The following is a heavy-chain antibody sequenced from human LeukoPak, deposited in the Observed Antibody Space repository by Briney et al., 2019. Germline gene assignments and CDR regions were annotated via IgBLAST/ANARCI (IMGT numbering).Heavy chain of an antibody. J-gene: IGHJ6*02. CDR2: IYAGDSDT. CDR3: ARAIGTSQFYFYYGMDV. D-gene: IGHD2-2*01. Sequence: ESLQISCQGSGYSFTSYWIGWVRQMPGKGLEWMGIIYAGDSDTRYSPSFQGQVTISVDKSLRTAYLQWSSLQASDTAMYYCARAIGTSQFYFYYGMDVWGQGTTVTVSS. CDR1: GYSFTSYW. V-gene: IGHV5-51*01.